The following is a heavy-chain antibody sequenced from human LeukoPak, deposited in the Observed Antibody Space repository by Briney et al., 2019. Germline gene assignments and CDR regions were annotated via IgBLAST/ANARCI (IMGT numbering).Heavy chain of an antibody. J-gene: IGHJ4*02. D-gene: IGHD3-10*01. V-gene: IGHV3-9*01. CDR2: ISWNSGSI. CDR3: ATITMVRPFDY. Sequence: GRSLRLSCAASGFTFDDYAMHWVRQAPGKGLEWVSGISWNSGSIGYADSVKGRFTISRDNAKNSLYLQMNSLRAEDTAVYYCATITMVRPFDYWGQGTLVTVSS. CDR1: GFTFDDYA.